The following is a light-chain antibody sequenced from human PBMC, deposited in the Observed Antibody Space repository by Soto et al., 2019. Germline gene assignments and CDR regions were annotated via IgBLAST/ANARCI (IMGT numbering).Light chain of an antibody. Sequence: EIVMTHSPDTLSVCPWEIASLSCRASQSVSSNLAWYQQNPGQAPRLLIYGASSRATGIPDRFSGSGSGTDFTLTISRLEPEDFAVYYCQQYCSSPWTFGQGTKVDIK. V-gene: IGKV3-20*01. J-gene: IGKJ1*01. CDR2: GAS. CDR3: QQYCSSPWT. CDR1: QSVSSN.